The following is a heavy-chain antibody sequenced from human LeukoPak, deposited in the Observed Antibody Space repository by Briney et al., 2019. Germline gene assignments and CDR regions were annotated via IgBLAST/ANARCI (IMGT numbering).Heavy chain of an antibody. V-gene: IGHV4-59*08. CDR2: IYYSGST. Sequence: SETLSLTCAVHGGSFSGYYWSWIRQPPGKGLEWIGDIYYSGSTNYNPSLKSRVTISVDTSKNQFSLKLRSVSAADTAVYYCARTGIGATANDYWGQGTLVTVSS. J-gene: IGHJ4*02. CDR3: ARTGIGATANDY. CDR1: GGSFSGYY. D-gene: IGHD6-13*01.